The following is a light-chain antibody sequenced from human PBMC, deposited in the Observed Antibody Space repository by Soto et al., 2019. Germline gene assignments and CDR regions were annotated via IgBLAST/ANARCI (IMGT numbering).Light chain of an antibody. J-gene: IGKJ4*01. V-gene: IGKV3-15*01. CDR2: GAS. CDR3: QQYNNCPPSLT. Sequence: EIVMTQSPATLSVSPGERATLSCRASQSVSSNLAWYQQKPGQAPRLLIYGASTRATGIPARFSGSGSGTEFTLTISSLQSEDFAVYYCQQYNNCPPSLTFVGGTKVEIK. CDR1: QSVSSN.